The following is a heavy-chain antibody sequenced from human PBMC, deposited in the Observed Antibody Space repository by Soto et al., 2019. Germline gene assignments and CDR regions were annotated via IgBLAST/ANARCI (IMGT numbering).Heavy chain of an antibody. CDR2: ISGSGGST. CDR1: GFTFSSYA. J-gene: IGHJ3*02. V-gene: IGHV3-23*01. D-gene: IGHD3-9*01. Sequence: EVQLLESGGGLVQPGGSLRLSCAASGFTFSSYAMSWVRQAPGKGLEWVSAISGSGGSTYYADSVKGRSTISRGNSKNTPYLQMCSQKAEATATVDCAKGHWFHVLDIWGKGTMLPVSS. CDR3: AKGHWFHVLDI.